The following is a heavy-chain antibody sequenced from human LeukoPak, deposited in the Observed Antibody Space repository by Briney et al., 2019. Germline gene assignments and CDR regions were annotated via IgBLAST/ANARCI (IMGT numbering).Heavy chain of an antibody. D-gene: IGHD3-3*01. CDR2: FDPEDGET. V-gene: IGHV1-24*01. CDR1: GYTLTELS. J-gene: IGHJ5*02. Sequence: GASVKVSCKVSGYTLTELSMHWVRQAPGKGLEWMGGFDPEDGETIYAQKFQGRVTMTEDTSTDTAYMELSSLRSEDTAVYYCATYDFWSGYSYLRSNWFDPWGQGTLVTVSS. CDR3: ATYDFWSGYSYLRSNWFDP.